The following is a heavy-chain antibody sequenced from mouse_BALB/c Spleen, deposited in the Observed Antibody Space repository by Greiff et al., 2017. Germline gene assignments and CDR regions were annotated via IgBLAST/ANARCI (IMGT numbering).Heavy chain of an antibody. CDR2: ILPGSGST. CDR1: GYTFSSYW. CDR3: ARYDGYYWDFDV. J-gene: IGHJ1*01. Sequence: QVQLKQSGAELMKPGASVKISCKATGYTFSSYWIEWVKQRPGHGLEWIGEILPGSGSTNYNEKFKGKATFTADTSSNTAYMQRSSLTSEDSAVYYCARYDGYYWDFDVWGAGTTVTVAS. V-gene: IGHV1-9*01. D-gene: IGHD2-3*01.